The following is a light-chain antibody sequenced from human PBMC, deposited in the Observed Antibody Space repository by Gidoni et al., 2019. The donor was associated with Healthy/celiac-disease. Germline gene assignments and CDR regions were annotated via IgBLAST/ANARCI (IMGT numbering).Light chain of an antibody. CDR2: KVS. CDR1: QSLVYSDGNTS. Sequence: DVVMTQYPLSLPVTLGQPASISCRSSQSLVYSDGNTSLNWFQQRPGHSPRRLIYKVSNRDAGVPDRFSGSGAGTYFILKISMEEAEDVGVYYCMQGTHWLGTFGQGTKVEIK. J-gene: IGKJ1*01. CDR3: MQGTHWLGT. V-gene: IGKV2-30*01.